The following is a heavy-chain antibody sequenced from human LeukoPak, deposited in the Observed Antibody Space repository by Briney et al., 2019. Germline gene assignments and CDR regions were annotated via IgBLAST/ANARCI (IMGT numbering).Heavy chain of an antibody. J-gene: IGHJ4*02. V-gene: IGHV1-69*13. D-gene: IGHD5-12*01. Sequence: VASVKVSRKASGGTFSSYAISWVRQAPGQGLEWMGGIIPIFGTANYAQKFQGRVTITADESTSTAYMELSSLRSEDTAVYYCARAVSGYDPGYFDYWGQGTLVTVSS. CDR3: ARAVSGYDPGYFDY. CDR1: GGTFSSYA. CDR2: IIPIFGTA.